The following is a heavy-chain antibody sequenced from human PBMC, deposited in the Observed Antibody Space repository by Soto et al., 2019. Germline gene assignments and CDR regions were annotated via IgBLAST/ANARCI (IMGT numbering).Heavy chain of an antibody. D-gene: IGHD3-3*01. V-gene: IGHV1-18*04. Sequence: ASVKVSCKASGYTLTSYGISWVRQAPGQGLEWMGWISAYNGNTNYAQKLQGRVTMTTDTSTSTAYMELRSLRAEDTAVYYCARLYDSDYYYGMDVWGQGTTVTVSS. CDR1: GYTLTSYG. CDR3: ARLYDSDYYYGMDV. J-gene: IGHJ6*02. CDR2: ISAYNGNT.